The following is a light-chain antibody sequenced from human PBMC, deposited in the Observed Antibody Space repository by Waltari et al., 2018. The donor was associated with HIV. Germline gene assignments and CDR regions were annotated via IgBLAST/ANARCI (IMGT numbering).Light chain of an antibody. V-gene: IGLV2-14*03. CDR2: DVS. CDR1: RSDVGGYNY. CDR3: SSYTSSSTLEGV. Sequence: QSALTQPASVSGSPGQSITISCTGTRSDVGGYNYVSWYQQHPGKAPKLMIYDVSNRPSGVSNRFSGSKSGNTASLTISGLQAEDEADYYCSSYTSSSTLEGVFGGGTKLTVL. J-gene: IGLJ2*01.